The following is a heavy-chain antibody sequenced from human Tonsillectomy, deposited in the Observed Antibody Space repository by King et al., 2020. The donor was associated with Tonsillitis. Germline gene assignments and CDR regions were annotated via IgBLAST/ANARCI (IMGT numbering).Heavy chain of an antibody. J-gene: IGHJ4*02. CDR1: GGSITSHY. CDR3: AGASRDYDDWDY. Sequence: VQLQESGPGLVKPSETLSLTCAVSGGSITSHYWSWIRQPPGKGLEWIGYIFHSGSTKQNPSLKSRVAISIDTSKSQFSLKLSSVTAADTAVYYCAGASRDYDDWDYWGQGTLVNVSS. V-gene: IGHV4-59*08. D-gene: IGHD4-17*01. CDR2: IFHSGST.